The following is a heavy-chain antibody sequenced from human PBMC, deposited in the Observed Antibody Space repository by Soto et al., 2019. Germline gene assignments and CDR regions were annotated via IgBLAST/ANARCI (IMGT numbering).Heavy chain of an antibody. V-gene: IGHV4-39*01. Sequence: PWETLSLTCTFSSGSISVTNVFCGWVRQPPGKGLEWIGNIDYSGTAYFSPSLATRVTFHVDTSKNQFSLTLYSVTAADTAVYSRARMKGRYLEYWGQGRLVSVSS. CDR2: IDYSGTA. J-gene: IGHJ4*02. CDR1: SGSISVTNVF. CDR3: ARMKGRYLEY. D-gene: IGHD3-16*02.